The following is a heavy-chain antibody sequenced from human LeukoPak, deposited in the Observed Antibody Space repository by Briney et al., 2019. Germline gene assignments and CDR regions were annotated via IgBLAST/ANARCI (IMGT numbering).Heavy chain of an antibody. CDR2: IYSGGST. D-gene: IGHD3-22*01. J-gene: IGHJ4*02. CDR3: AREDYYDSSGYYY. Sequence: GGSRRLSCAAPGFTVSSNYMSWVRQAPGKGLEWVSVIYSGGSTYYADSVKGRFTISRDNSKNTLYLQMNSLRAEDTAVYYCAREDYYDSSGYYYWGQGTLVTVSS. V-gene: IGHV3-66*01. CDR1: GFTVSSNY.